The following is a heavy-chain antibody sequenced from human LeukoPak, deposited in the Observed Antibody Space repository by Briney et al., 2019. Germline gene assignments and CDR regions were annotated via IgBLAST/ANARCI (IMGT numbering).Heavy chain of an antibody. V-gene: IGHV4-31*03. Sequence: SETLSLTCTVSGGSISSGGYYWSWIRQHPGKGLEWIGYIYYSGSTYYNPSLKSRVTISVDTSKNQFSLKLSSVTAADTAVYYCARDVSSGFDYWGQGTLVTVSS. CDR3: ARDVSSGFDY. D-gene: IGHD6-19*01. J-gene: IGHJ4*02. CDR2: IYYSGST. CDR1: GGSISSGGYY.